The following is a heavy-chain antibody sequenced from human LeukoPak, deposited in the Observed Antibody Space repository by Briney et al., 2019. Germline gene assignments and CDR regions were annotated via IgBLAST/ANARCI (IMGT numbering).Heavy chain of an antibody. V-gene: IGHV3-21*01. J-gene: IGHJ4*02. CDR3: AREYDGWYYFDF. Sequence: GGSLRLSCAASGFTFSSYTMNWVRQAPGKGLEWVSSISSSSSNIYYADSVKGRFTVSRDNAKHSLYLQMNSLRAEDTAVYYCAREYDGWYYFDFWGQGTLVTVSS. CDR1: GFTFSSYT. CDR2: ISSSSSNI. D-gene: IGHD6-19*01.